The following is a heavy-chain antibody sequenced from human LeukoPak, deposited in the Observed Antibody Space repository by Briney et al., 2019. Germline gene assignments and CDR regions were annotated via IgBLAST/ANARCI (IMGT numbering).Heavy chain of an antibody. CDR2: ISYDGSNK. CDR3: AKEGAYGSGWPNWFDP. Sequence: GGSLRLSCAASGFTFSSYGMHWVRQAPGKGLEWVAVISYDGSNKYYADSVKGRFTISRDNSKNTLYLQMNSLRAEDTAVYYCAKEGAYGSGWPNWFDPWGQGTLVIVSS. V-gene: IGHV3-30*18. D-gene: IGHD6-19*01. CDR1: GFTFSSYG. J-gene: IGHJ5*02.